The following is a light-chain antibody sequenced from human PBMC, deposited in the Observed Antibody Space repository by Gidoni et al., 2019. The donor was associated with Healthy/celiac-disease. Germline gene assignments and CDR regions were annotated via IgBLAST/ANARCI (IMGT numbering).Light chain of an antibody. V-gene: IGKV3-11*01. CDR1: PSVSSY. CDR2: DAS. Sequence: EIVLTQSPATLSLSPGERATLSCRASPSVSSYLAWYQQKPGQAPRRLIYDASNRDTGIPAMCRGSGSGTDFTRTISSLDPEDFAVYYCQQRSNWLYTFGQGTKLEIK. CDR3: QQRSNWLYT. J-gene: IGKJ2*01.